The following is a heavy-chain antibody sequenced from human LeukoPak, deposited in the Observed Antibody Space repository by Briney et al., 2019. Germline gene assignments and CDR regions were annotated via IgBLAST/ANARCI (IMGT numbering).Heavy chain of an antibody. D-gene: IGHD3-16*01. V-gene: IGHV4-59*11. CDR1: GGSMYSHY. CDR3: ARGGYYFDY. Sequence: SETLSLTCSVSGGSMYSHYWSWIRQTPWKGLEWIAYVYYSGSTHYNPSLKSRVTISVETSKNQFSLNLTSVTAADTAVYYCARGGYYFDYWGQGTLVTVSS. J-gene: IGHJ4*02. CDR2: VYYSGST.